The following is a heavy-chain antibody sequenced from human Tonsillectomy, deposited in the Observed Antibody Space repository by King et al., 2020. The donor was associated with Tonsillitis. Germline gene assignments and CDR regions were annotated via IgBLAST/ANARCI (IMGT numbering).Heavy chain of an antibody. CDR3: AKDSVNYWEYFQH. CDR1: GFTFSTYG. CDR2: IRYDGNTK. Sequence: VQLVESGGGVVQPGESLRLSCAASGFTFSTYGMHWVRQAPGKGLEWVAFIRYDGNTKYYADSVKGRFTISRDNSKTTLYLQMNSLRAEDTAVYYCAKDSVNYWEYFQHWGQGTLVTVSS. J-gene: IGHJ1*01. D-gene: IGHD1-26*01. V-gene: IGHV3-30*02.